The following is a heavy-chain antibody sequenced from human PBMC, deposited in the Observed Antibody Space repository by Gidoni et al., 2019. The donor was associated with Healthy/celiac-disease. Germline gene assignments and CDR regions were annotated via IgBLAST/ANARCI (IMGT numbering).Heavy chain of an antibody. CDR2: IYYSGST. V-gene: IGHV4-59*01. CDR3: ARGYSSSADYYYYMDV. CDR1: GGSLSSYY. Sequence: QVQLQESGPGLVKPSETLSLPCTVSGGSLSSYYWSWIRQPPGKGLEWIGYIYYSGSTNYNPPLKSRVTISVDTSKNQFSLKLSSVTAADTAVYYCARGYSSSADYYYYMDVWGKGTTVTVSS. D-gene: IGHD6-6*01. J-gene: IGHJ6*03.